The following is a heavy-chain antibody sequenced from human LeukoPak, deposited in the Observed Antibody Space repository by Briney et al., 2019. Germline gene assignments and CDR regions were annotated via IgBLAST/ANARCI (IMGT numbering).Heavy chain of an antibody. D-gene: IGHD3-16*02. V-gene: IGHV3-33*08. CDR1: GFTFSSYG. CDR2: IWYDGSNK. J-gene: IGHJ4*02. CDR3: AREGAIVSGYFDY. Sequence: TGGSLRLSCAASGFTFSSYGMHWVRQAPGRGLEWVAVIWYDGSNKYYADSVKGRFTISRDNSKNTLYLQMNSLRAEDTAVYYCAREGAIVSGYFDYWGQGTLVTVSS.